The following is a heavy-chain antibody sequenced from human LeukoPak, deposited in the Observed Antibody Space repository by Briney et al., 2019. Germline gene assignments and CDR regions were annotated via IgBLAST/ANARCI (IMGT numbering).Heavy chain of an antibody. CDR2: IYYSGST. V-gene: IGHV4-39*01. J-gene: IGHJ3*02. Sequence: PSETLSLTCTVSGGSISSSSYYWGWIRQPPGKGLEWIGSIYYSGSTYYNPSLKSRVTISVDTSKNQFSLKLSSVTAADTAVYYCARSEYTAFDIWGQGTMVTVSS. CDR3: ARSEYTAFDI. CDR1: GGSISSSSYY. D-gene: IGHD6-6*01.